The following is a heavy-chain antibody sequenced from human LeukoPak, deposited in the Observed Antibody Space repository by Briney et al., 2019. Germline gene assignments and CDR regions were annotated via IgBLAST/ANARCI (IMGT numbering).Heavy chain of an antibody. CDR2: IYPGDSYT. V-gene: IGHV5-51*01. D-gene: IGHD3-10*01. CDR1: GYSFTSYW. CDR3: ARRSGSDALDI. Sequence: KLGESLKISCKYSGYSFTSYWIAWVRQMPGKGLEWMGIIYPGDSYTTYSPSFQGQVTISADKSISTAYLQWRSLKASDTAMYYCARRSGSDALDIWGQGTMVTVSS. J-gene: IGHJ3*02.